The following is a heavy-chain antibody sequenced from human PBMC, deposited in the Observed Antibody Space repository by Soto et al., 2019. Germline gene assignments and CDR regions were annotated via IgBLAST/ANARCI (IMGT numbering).Heavy chain of an antibody. D-gene: IGHD5-18*01. CDR2: ISYDGSSK. CDR3: AKDRVQLWSYGMDV. V-gene: IGHV3-30*18. J-gene: IGHJ6*02. Sequence: GGSLRLSCAASGFTFSSYGMHWVRQAPGKGLEWVAVISYDGSSKYYADSVKGRFTISRDNSKNTLYLQMNSLRAEDTAVYYCAKDRVQLWSYGMDVWGQGTTVTVSS. CDR1: GFTFSSYG.